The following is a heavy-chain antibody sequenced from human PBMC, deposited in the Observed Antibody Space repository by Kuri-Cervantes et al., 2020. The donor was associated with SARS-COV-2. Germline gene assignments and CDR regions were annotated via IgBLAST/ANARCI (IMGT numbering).Heavy chain of an antibody. D-gene: IGHD1-26*01. Sequence: GESLKISCAASGFTFSSYSMNWGRQAPGKGLEWVSYISSSSSTIYYADSVKGRFTISRDNAKNSLYLQMNSLRAEDTAVYYCARDREWELLHAGAFDIWGQGTMVTVSS. CDR2: ISSSSSTI. CDR1: GFTFSSYS. J-gene: IGHJ3*02. CDR3: ARDREWELLHAGAFDI. V-gene: IGHV3-48*01.